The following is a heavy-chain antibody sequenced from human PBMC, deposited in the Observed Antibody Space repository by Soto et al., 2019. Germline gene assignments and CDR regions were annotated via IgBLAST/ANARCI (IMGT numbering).Heavy chain of an antibody. CDR2: ISGSGGST. Sequence: AGGSLRLSCAASGFTCSSYAMSWVRQAPGKGLEWVSAISGSGGSTYYADSVKGRFTISRDNSKNTLYLQMNSLRAEDTAVYYCATTRGSAFPYYFDYWGQGTLVTVSS. D-gene: IGHD3-3*02. CDR1: GFTCSSYA. V-gene: IGHV3-23*01. J-gene: IGHJ4*02. CDR3: ATTRGSAFPYYFDY.